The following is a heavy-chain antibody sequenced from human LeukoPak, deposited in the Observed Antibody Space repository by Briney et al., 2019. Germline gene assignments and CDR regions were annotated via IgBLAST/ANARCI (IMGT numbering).Heavy chain of an antibody. Sequence: SETLSLTCTVSGGSISSYYWSWIRQPPGKGLEGIGYIYYSGSTNYNPSLKSRVTISVDTSKNQFSLKLSSVTAADTAVYYCARSGYFDWLLTDYWGQGTLVTVSS. CDR2: IYYSGST. CDR3: ARSGYFDWLLTDY. CDR1: GGSISSYY. J-gene: IGHJ4*02. D-gene: IGHD3-9*01. V-gene: IGHV4-59*01.